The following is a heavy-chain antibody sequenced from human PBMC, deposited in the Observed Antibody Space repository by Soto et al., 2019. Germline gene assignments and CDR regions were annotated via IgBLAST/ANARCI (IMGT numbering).Heavy chain of an antibody. CDR3: ARDKITGLFDY. V-gene: IGHV4-34*01. Sequence: SETLSLTCAVYGGSFRGYYCSWLRQPPGKGLKWIGEINHSGITYYNPSLKSRVNLSVDTSKNQFSLKLSSVTAADTAVYYCARDKITGLFDYWGQGTLVTVSS. CDR1: GGSFRGYY. D-gene: IGHD2-8*02. J-gene: IGHJ4*02. CDR2: INHSGIT.